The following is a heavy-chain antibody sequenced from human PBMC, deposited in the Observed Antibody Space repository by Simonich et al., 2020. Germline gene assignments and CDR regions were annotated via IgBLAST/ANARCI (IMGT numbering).Heavy chain of an antibody. CDR3: AREQARGGAFDI. CDR1: GFTFSSYS. Sequence: EVQLVESGGGLVKPGGSLRLSCAASGFTFSSYSMNWVRQAPGKGLECVSSSSSSSSYIYYADSVKGRFTISRDNAKNSLYLQMNSLRAEDTAVYYCAREQARGGAFDIWGQGTMVTVSS. J-gene: IGHJ3*02. D-gene: IGHD3-16*01. V-gene: IGHV3-21*01. CDR2: SSSSSSYI.